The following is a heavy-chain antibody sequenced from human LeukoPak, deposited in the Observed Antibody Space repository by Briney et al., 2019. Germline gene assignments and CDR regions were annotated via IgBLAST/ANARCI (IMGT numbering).Heavy chain of an antibody. CDR3: ARDYYGSGSYYEEDWFDP. J-gene: IGHJ5*02. D-gene: IGHD3-10*01. Sequence: ASVKVSCKASGYTFTGYYMHWVRQAPGQGLEWMGWINPNSGGTNYAQKFQGRVTMTRDTSISTAYMELSRLRSDDTAVYYCARDYYGSGSYYEEDWFDPWGQGTLVTVSS. CDR2: INPNSGGT. V-gene: IGHV1-2*02. CDR1: GYTFTGYY.